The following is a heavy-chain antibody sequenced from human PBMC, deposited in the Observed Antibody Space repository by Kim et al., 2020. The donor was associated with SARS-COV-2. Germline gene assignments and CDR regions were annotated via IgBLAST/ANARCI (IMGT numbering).Heavy chain of an antibody. J-gene: IGHJ4*02. CDR3: ARVAAHYYYDSSGYYPYYFDY. D-gene: IGHD3-22*01. V-gene: IGHV3-21*01. Sequence: GGSLRLSCAASGFTFSSYSMNWVRQAPGKGLEWVSSISSSSSYIYYADSVKGRFTISRDNAKNSLYLQMNSLRAEDTAVYYCARVAAHYYYDSSGYYPYYFDYWGQGTLVTVSS. CDR2: ISSSSSYI. CDR1: GFTFSSYS.